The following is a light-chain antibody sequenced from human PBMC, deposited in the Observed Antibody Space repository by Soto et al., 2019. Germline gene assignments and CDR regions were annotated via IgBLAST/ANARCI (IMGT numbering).Light chain of an antibody. J-gene: IGKJ1*01. V-gene: IGKV1-5*01. Sequence: DIPMTQSPSTLSASVGDRVTITCRASQSISSWLAWYQQKPGKAPKLLIYDASSLESGVPSRFSGSGSGTEFTLTSSSLQPDDFATYDCQQYNSYPWTFGQGTKVDIK. CDR1: QSISSW. CDR2: DAS. CDR3: QQYNSYPWT.